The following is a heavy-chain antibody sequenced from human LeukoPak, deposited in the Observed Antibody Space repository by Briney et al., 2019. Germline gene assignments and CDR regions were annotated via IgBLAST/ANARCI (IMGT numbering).Heavy chain of an antibody. Sequence: ASVKVSCKASGYTFSSYYIHWVRQAPGQGLEWMGIINPSGGGTSYAQKFQGRVTMTRDRSTSTVYMELSSLRSEDTAVYYCARDRFIYIWNDVVFDPWGQGTLVTVSS. D-gene: IGHD1-20*01. CDR3: ARDRFIYIWNDVVFDP. V-gene: IGHV1-46*01. CDR2: INPSGGGT. J-gene: IGHJ5*02. CDR1: GYTFSSYY.